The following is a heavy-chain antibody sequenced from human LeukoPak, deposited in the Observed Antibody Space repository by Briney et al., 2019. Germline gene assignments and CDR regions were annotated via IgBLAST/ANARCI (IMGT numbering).Heavy chain of an antibody. CDR3: ARDRGAEYCSSTSCYRDNWFDP. J-gene: IGHJ5*02. Sequence: SQTLSLTCAVSGGSISSGGYSCSWIRQPPGKCLEWIGYIYHSGSTYYNPSLKSRVTISVDRSKNQFSLKLSSVTAADTAVYYCARDRGAEYCSSTSCYRDNWFDPWGQGTLVTVSS. CDR2: IYHSGST. CDR1: GGSISSGGYS. D-gene: IGHD2-2*02. V-gene: IGHV4-30-2*01.